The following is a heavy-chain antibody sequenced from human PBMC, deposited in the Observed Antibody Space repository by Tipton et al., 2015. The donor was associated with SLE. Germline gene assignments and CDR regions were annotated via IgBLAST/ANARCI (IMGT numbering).Heavy chain of an antibody. Sequence: TLSLTCTVSGGSINSSNNYWDWIRQPPGKGLEWIGTIYYSGRTDYNPPLKSRVTTSVDTSKNQFSLRLTSVTAADTAVYYCARSRGSSNFDPPGYWGQGTLVTVSS. CDR2: IYYSGRT. CDR1: GGSINSSNNY. J-gene: IGHJ4*02. D-gene: IGHD3-16*01. CDR3: ARSRGSSNFDPPGY. V-gene: IGHV4-39*07.